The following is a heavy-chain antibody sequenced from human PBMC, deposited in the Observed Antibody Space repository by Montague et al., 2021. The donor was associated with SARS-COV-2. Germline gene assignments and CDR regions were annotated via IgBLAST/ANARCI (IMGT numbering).Heavy chain of an antibody. D-gene: IGHD4-17*01. CDR2: VNYGGST. V-gene: IGHV4-61*01. CDR3: ARAVTTGIDWFDP. J-gene: IGHJ5*02. Sequence: SETLSLTCTVSGGSVSSATGYWSWIRQPPGKGLEWIGYVNYGGSTNYNPSLKSRVSISLDTSKNQFSLRLNSVTAADTAVYYCARAVTTGIDWFDPWGRGTLVIVSS. CDR1: GGSVSSATGY.